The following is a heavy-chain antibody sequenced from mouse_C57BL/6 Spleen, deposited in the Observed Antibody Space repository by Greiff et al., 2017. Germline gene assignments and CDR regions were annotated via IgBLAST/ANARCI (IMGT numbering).Heavy chain of an antibody. J-gene: IGHJ1*03. D-gene: IGHD1-1*01. CDR1: GYTFTDYN. CDR3: ARLDYYGSSGWYFDV. CDR2: INPNNGGT. V-gene: IGHV1-18*01. Sequence: VQLKESGPELVKPGASVKIPCKASGYTFTDYNMDWVKQSHGKSLEWIGDINPNNGGTIYNQKFKGKATLTVDKSSSTAYMELRSLTSEDTAVYYCARLDYYGSSGWYFDVWGTGTTVTVSS.